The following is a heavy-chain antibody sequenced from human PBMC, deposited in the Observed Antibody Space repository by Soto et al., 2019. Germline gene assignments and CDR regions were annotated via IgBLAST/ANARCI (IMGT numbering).Heavy chain of an antibody. CDR3: TRDASRDSSARGWFDP. V-gene: IGHV3-21*01. CDR2: ISSNSAYI. J-gene: IGHJ5*02. CDR1: GFTFRSFT. Sequence: GRSLRLSCVASGFTFRSFTRNWVRQAPGKGLEWVSTISSNSAYIDYRDALRGRCSISRDNAKKSLHLQMNSLRAEDTAVYYCTRDASRDSSARGWFDPSGPGTLVTVAS. D-gene: IGHD6-13*01.